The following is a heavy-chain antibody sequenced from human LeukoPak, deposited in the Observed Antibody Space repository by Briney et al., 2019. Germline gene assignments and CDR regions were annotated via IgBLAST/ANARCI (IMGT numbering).Heavy chain of an antibody. CDR2: IYYSGST. CDR3: ARHETYSSGWYAGYAFDI. Sequence: SETLSLTCTVSDGSISSSSYYWGWIRQPPGKGLEWIGYIYYSGSTNYNPSLKSRVTISVDTSKNQFSLKLSSVTAADTAVYYCARHETYSSGWYAGYAFDIWGQGTMVTVSS. V-gene: IGHV4-61*05. CDR1: DGSISSSSYY. D-gene: IGHD6-19*01. J-gene: IGHJ3*02.